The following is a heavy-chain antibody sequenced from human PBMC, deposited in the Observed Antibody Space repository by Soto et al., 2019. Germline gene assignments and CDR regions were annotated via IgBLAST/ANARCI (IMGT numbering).Heavy chain of an antibody. CDR2: ISGSGGST. V-gene: IGHV3-23*01. Sequence: PGGSLRLSCAASGFTFSSYAMSWVRQAPGKGLGWVSAISGSGGSTYYADSVKGRFTISRDNSKNTLYLQMNSLRAEDTAVYYCAKDFGSGYDRRSRDAFDIWGQGTMVTVSS. CDR1: GFTFSSYA. J-gene: IGHJ3*02. CDR3: AKDFGSGYDRRSRDAFDI. D-gene: IGHD5-12*01.